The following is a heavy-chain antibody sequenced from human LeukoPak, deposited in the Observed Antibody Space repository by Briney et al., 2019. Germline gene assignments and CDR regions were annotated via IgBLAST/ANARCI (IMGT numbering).Heavy chain of an antibody. J-gene: IGHJ3*01. CDR2: MNPNSGDT. V-gene: IGHV1-2*02. CDR3: ARVRVGYCSSTSCYSAGFDF. D-gene: IGHD2-2*01. Sequence: ASVKVSCKTSGYTFTAHYIHWIRQAPGQGLEWMGWMNPNSGDTNYAQKFQGRVTLTRDKTARTAYMELTRLKSDDTAVYHCARVRVGYCSSTSCYSAGFDFRGQGTMVTVSS. CDR1: GYTFTAHY.